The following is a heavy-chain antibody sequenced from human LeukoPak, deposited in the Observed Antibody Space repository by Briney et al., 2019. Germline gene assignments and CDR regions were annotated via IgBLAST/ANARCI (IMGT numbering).Heavy chain of an antibody. Sequence: GGSLRLSCAASGFTFSSYAMSWVRQAPGKGLEWVSAISGSGGSTYYADSVKGRFTISRDNSKNTLYLQMNSLRAEVTAVYYCARYEYSSRRFDPWGQGTLVTVSS. D-gene: IGHD6-13*01. V-gene: IGHV3-23*01. CDR2: ISGSGGST. CDR1: GFTFSSYA. J-gene: IGHJ5*02. CDR3: ARYEYSSRRFDP.